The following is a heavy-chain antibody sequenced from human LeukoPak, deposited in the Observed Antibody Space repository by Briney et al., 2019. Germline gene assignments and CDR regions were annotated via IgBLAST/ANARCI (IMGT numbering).Heavy chain of an antibody. V-gene: IGHV5-51*01. J-gene: IGHJ4*02. CDR1: GYSFTSYW. CDR2: IYPGDSDT. D-gene: IGHD6-13*01. Sequence: HGESLKISCKGSGYSFTSYWIGWVRQMPGKGLEWMGIIYPGDSDTRYSPSFQGQVTISADKSISTAYLQWSSLKASDTAMYYCARGEEQLGDYFDYWGQGTLVTVSS. CDR3: ARGEEQLGDYFDY.